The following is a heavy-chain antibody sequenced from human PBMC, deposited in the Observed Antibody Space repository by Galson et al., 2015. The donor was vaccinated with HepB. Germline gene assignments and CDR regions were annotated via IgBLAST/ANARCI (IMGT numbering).Heavy chain of an antibody. D-gene: IGHD4-23*01. V-gene: IGHV5-51*01. CDR1: GYSFTSYW. Sequence: SGAEVKKPGESLKISCKGSGYSFTSYWIGWVRQMPGKGLEWMRIIYPGDSDTRYSPSFQGQVTISADKAISTAYLQWSSLKASDTAMYYCARHVGKGGNYYYYYGMDVWGQGTTVTVSS. J-gene: IGHJ6*02. CDR2: IYPGDSDT. CDR3: ARHVGKGGNYYYYYGMDV.